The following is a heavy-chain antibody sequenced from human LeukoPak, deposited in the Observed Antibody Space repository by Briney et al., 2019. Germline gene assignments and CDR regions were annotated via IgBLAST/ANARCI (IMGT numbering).Heavy chain of an antibody. D-gene: IGHD6-19*01. V-gene: IGHV1-69*04. J-gene: IGHJ4*02. CDR1: GGTFSSYA. CDR2: IIPILGIA. CDR3: ARLVAVAGTAGVGPVDY. Sequence: SVKVSCKASGGTFSSYAISWVRQAPGQGLEWMGRIIPILGIANYAQKFQGRVTITADKSTSTAYMELSSLRSEDTAVYYCARLVAVAGTAGVGPVDYWGQGTLVTVSS.